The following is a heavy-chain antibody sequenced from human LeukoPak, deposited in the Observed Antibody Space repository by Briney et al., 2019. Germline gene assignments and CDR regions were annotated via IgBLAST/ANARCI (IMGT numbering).Heavy chain of an antibody. CDR3: GKAEAGTYYFDY. D-gene: IGHD6-19*01. CDR2: ISYDGRNK. V-gene: IGHV3-30*18. J-gene: IGHJ4*02. CDR1: GFTFSSYG. Sequence: PGGSLRLSCAASGFTFSSYGMHWVRQAPGKGLEWVSVISYDGRNKYYADSVKGRFTISRDNSKNTLYLQMSSLRVEDTAVYYCGKAEAGTYYFDYWGQGTLVTVSS.